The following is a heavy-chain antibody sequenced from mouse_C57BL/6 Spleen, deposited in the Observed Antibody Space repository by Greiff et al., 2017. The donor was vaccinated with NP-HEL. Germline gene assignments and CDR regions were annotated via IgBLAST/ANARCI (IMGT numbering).Heavy chain of an antibody. J-gene: IGHJ4*01. CDR2: INYDGSST. D-gene: IGHD2-3*01. V-gene: IGHV5-16*01. Sequence: EVQLVESEGGLVQPGSSMKLSCTASGFTFSDYYMAWVRQVPEKGLEWVANINYDGSSTYYLDSLKSRFIISRDNAKNILYLQMSSLKSEDTATYYCAREKGMAYYAMDYWGQGTSVTVSS. CDR3: AREKGMAYYAMDY. CDR1: GFTFSDYY.